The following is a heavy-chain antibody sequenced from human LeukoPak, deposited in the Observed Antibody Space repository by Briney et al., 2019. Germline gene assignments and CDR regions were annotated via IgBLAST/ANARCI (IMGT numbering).Heavy chain of an antibody. V-gene: IGHV1-18*01. D-gene: IGHD5-24*01. CDR3: AIVMRRDGYNRPLDY. J-gene: IGHJ4*02. Sequence: ASVKVSCKASGYTFTSYGISWVRQAPGQGLEWMGWVSTYNGNTNYAQNLQGRVTMTTDTSTSTAYMELRSLRSDDTAVYYCAIVMRRDGYNRPLDYWGQGTLVTVSS. CDR1: GYTFTSYG. CDR2: VSTYNGNT.